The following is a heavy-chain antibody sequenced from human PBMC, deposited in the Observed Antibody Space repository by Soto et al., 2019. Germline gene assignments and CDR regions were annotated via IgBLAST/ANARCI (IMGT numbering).Heavy chain of an antibody. V-gene: IGHV3-23*01. CDR1: EFTFSNYA. Sequence: EVQLLESGGGLVQPGGSLRLSCVASEFTFSNYAMSWVRQAPGKGLEWVSAISGPGGTTNYADSVKGRFSISRDNSKNTLFLQMISLTAEDTALYYCAKAGGRIAYYYGLDVWGQGTTVTVSS. CDR3: AKAGGRIAYYYGLDV. D-gene: IGHD6-13*01. CDR2: ISGPGGTT. J-gene: IGHJ6*02.